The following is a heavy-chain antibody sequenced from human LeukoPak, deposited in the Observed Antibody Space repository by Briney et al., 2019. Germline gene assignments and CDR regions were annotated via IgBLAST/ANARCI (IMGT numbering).Heavy chain of an antibody. CDR2: IYYSGST. CDR1: GGSISSYY. D-gene: IGHD4-11*01. Sequence: SETLSLTCTVSGGSISSYYWSWIRQPPGKGLEWIGYIYYSGSTNYNPSLKSRVTISVDTSKNQSSLKLSSVTAADTAVYYCARAYSNYDFDYWGRGPLVPVSS. CDR3: ARAYSNYDFDY. V-gene: IGHV4-59*01. J-gene: IGHJ4*02.